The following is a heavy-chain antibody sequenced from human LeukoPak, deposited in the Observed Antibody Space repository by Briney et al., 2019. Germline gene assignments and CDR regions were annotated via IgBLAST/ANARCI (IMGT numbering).Heavy chain of an antibody. J-gene: IGHJ5*02. D-gene: IGHD3-16*02. CDR1: GGSISSCY. CDR2: IYYSGST. V-gene: IGHV4-59*01. CDR3: ARASPDMITFGGVIEWFDP. Sequence: SETLSLTCTVSGGSISSCYWSWIRQPPGKGLEWIGYIYYSGSTNYNPSLKSRVTISVDTSKNQFSLKLSSVTAADTAVYYCARASPDMITFGGVIEWFDPWGQGTLVTVSS.